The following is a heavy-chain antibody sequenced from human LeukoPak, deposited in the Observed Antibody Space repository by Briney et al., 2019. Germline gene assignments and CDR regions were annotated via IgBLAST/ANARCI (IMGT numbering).Heavy chain of an antibody. Sequence: PGGSLRLSCAASGFTFSSYSMNWVRQAPGKGLEWVSSISTSSSYIYYADSVKGRFTISRDNAKSSLYLQMNSLRAEDTAVYYCARDISACSTSCCGVDYWGQGTLVTVSS. D-gene: IGHD2-2*01. V-gene: IGHV3-21*01. CDR3: ARDISACSTSCCGVDY. CDR2: ISTSSSYI. J-gene: IGHJ4*02. CDR1: GFTFSSYS.